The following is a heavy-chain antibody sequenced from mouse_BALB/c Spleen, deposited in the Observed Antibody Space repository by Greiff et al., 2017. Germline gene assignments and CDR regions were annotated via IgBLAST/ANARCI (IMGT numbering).Heavy chain of an antibody. D-gene: IGHD1-1*01. CDR3: ARWIYGSSPYYFDY. V-gene: IGHV3-8*02. J-gene: IGHJ2*01. CDR1: GDSITSGY. Sequence: EVKLQESGPSLVKPSQTLSLTCSVTGDSITSGYWNWIRKFPGNKLEYMGYISYSGSTYYNPSLKSRISITRDTSKNQYYLQLNSVTTEDTATYYCARWIYGSSPYYFDYWGQGTTLTVSS. CDR2: ISYSGST.